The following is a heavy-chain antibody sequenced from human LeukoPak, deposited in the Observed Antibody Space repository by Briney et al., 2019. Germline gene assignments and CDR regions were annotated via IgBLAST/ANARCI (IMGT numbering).Heavy chain of an antibody. D-gene: IGHD6-19*01. CDR3: AKGSKAVLFTRDYYMDV. V-gene: IGHV3-30*04. CDR1: GFTFSSYA. Sequence: GGSLRLSCVASGFTFSSYAMHWVRQAPGKGLEWVAVMSSDGSNKFYADSVKGRFTISRDNSKNTLYLQMNSLRTEDTAVYYCAKGSKAVLFTRDYYMDVWGKGTTVTISS. CDR2: MSSDGSNK. J-gene: IGHJ6*03.